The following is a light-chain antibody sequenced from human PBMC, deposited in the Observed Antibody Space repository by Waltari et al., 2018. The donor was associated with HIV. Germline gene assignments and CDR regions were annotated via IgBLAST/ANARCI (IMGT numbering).Light chain of an antibody. V-gene: IGKV3-15*01. CDR3: QQYNNWPPLFT. CDR2: GAS. Sequence: EIVMTQSPATLSVSPGERATLSSRASQSVSSNLAWYQQKPDQAPRLLIYGASTRATGIPARFSGSGSGTEFTLTISSLQSEDFAVYYCQQYNNWPPLFTFGPGTKVDIK. J-gene: IGKJ3*01. CDR1: QSVSSN.